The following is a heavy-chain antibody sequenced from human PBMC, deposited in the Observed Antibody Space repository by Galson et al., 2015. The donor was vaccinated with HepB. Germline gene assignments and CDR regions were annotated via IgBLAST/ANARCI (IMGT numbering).Heavy chain of an antibody. CDR2: LSYDGSNK. V-gene: IGHV3-30*04. CDR3: ARGGRNWYPTRAEYLDY. CDR1: GFSFSTYA. Sequence: SLRLSCAGSGFSFSTYAMHWVRQAPGKGLEWVAVLSYDGSNKYYVDSVKGRFTISRDNYKSTLSLQMNSLRAEDTAVYYCARGGRNWYPTRAEYLDYWGQGTPVTVSS. D-gene: IGHD6-13*01. J-gene: IGHJ1*01.